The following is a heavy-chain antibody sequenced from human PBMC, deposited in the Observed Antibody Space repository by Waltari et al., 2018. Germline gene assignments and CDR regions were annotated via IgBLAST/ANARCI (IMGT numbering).Heavy chain of an antibody. V-gene: IGHV3-21*01. CDR3: AREEAVAGTDY. CDR2: ISSSSSYI. Sequence: EVQLVESGGGLVKPGGSLRLACAASGFTFSSYSMNWVRQAPGKGLEWVSSISSSSSYIYYADSVKGRFTISRDNAKNSLYLQMNSLRAEDTAVYYCAREEAVAGTDYWGQGTLVTVSS. CDR1: GFTFSSYS. J-gene: IGHJ4*02. D-gene: IGHD6-19*01.